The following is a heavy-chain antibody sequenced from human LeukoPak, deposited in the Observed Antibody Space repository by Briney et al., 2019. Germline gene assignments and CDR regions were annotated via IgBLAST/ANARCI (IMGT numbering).Heavy chain of an antibody. V-gene: IGHV3-66*01. CDR2: IYSGGST. J-gene: IGHJ6*02. D-gene: IGHD3-22*01. CDR1: GYIVSGKY. Sequence: GGSLRLSCAVSGYIVSGKYMGWVRQAPGKGLEYLSVIYSGGSTYYIDSVKGRFTISRDNSKNTLYLQMNSLRAEDTAVYYCASSPYYDSSGYLPDYYYGMDVWGQGTTVTVSS. CDR3: ASSPYYDSSGYLPDYYYGMDV.